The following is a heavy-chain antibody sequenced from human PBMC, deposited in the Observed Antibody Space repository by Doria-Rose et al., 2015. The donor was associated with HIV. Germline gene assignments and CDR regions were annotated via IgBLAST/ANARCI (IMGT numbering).Heavy chain of an antibody. Sequence: QVTLKVSGPVLVKPTETLTLTCTVSGVSLSSPGMGVSWIRQPPGKALEWLAHMFSDDERSYKTSLKSRLTISRGTSKSQVVLTMTDMDPVDTATYYCARIKSSRWYHKYYFDFWGQGTLVIVSA. CDR1: GVSLSSPGMG. D-gene: IGHD6-13*01. CDR2: MFSDDER. CDR3: ARIKSSRWYHKYYFDF. J-gene: IGHJ4*02. V-gene: IGHV2-26*01.